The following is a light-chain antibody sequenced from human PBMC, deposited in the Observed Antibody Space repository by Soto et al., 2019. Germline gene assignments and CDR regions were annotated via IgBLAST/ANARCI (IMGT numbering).Light chain of an antibody. CDR1: QSVSNN. V-gene: IGKV3D-15*01. CDR3: QQYNNWIT. Sequence: EIVLTQSPGTLSLSPGERATLSCRASQSVSNNYLAWYQQKPGQAPRLLIYDASARATGIPARCSGSGSGTEFTLTISSLQSEDFAVYYCQQYNNWITFGQGTRLEI. CDR2: DAS. J-gene: IGKJ5*01.